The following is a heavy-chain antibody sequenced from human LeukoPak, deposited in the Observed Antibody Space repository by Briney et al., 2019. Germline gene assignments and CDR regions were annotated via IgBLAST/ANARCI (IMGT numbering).Heavy chain of an antibody. J-gene: IGHJ5*02. CDR2: IGTAGDT. Sequence: GGSLRLSCAASGFTFSSYDMHWVRQATGKGLEWVSAIGTAGDTYYPGSVKGRFTISRENAKNSLYLQMNSLRAGDTAVYYCARGAHAWGDSELFDPWGQGTLVTVSS. D-gene: IGHD1-26*01. CDR1: GFTFSSYD. V-gene: IGHV3-13*01. CDR3: ARGAHAWGDSELFDP.